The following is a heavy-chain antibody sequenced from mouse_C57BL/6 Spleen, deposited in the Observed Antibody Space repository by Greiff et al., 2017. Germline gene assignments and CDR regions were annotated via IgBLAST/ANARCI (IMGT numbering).Heavy chain of an antibody. CDR1: GYTFTSYW. CDR2: IDPSDSET. Sequence: QVQLQQPGAELVRPGSSVKLSCKASGYTFTSYWMHWVKQRPIQGLEWIGNIDPSDSETHYNQKFKDKATLTVDKSSSTAYMQLSSLTSEDSAVYYCAKGDPSITTVVAKRDYYAMDYWGQGTSVTVSS. D-gene: IGHD1-1*01. V-gene: IGHV1-52*01. J-gene: IGHJ4*01. CDR3: AKGDPSITTVVAKRDYYAMDY.